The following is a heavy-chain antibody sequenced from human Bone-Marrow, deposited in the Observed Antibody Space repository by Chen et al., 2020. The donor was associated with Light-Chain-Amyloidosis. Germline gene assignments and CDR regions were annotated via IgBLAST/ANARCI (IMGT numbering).Heavy chain of an antibody. D-gene: IGHD3-9*01. V-gene: IGHV3-23*04. CDR2: ISGGGGRR. CDR3: AKDISYDDILPGYPADAFDI. J-gene: IGHJ3*02. CDR1: GFAFSSYA. Sequence: EVQLVESGGGLLQRGGSLRLSCAASGFAFSSYAMSWVRQAPGKGLEWVSTISGGGGRRYYGDSVKGRFTSYRENCKNALFRKMNSWRAEDTAVYYCAKDISYDDILPGYPADAFDIWGQGTMVTVSS.